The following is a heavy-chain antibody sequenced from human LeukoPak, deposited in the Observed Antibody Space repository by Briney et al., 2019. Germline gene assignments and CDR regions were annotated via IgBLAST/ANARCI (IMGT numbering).Heavy chain of an antibody. CDR2: IYYSGST. CDR1: GGSISSYY. Sequence: SETLSLTCTVSGGSISSYYWSWIRQPPGKGLEWIGYIYYSGSTYYNPSLKSRVTISVDTSKNQSSPKLSSVTAADTAVYYCDYYYDSSGISVWGQGTLVTVSS. J-gene: IGHJ4*02. V-gene: IGHV4-59*04. D-gene: IGHD3-22*01. CDR3: DYYYDSSGISV.